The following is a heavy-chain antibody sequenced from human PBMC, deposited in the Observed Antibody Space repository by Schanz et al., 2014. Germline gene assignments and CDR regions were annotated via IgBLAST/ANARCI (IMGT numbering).Heavy chain of an antibody. Sequence: EVQLVESGGGLVQPGGSLRLSCVASGFTFRTYWMSWVRQAPGKGLEWVANIKQDESERSYVDSVKGRFTISRDNARNSLYLQMNSLRAEDTAVYYCARDKGGYYPFDYWGQGTLVTVSS. V-gene: IGHV3-7*01. J-gene: IGHJ4*02. CDR2: IKQDESER. D-gene: IGHD3-3*01. CDR3: ARDKGGYYPFDY. CDR1: GFTFRTYW.